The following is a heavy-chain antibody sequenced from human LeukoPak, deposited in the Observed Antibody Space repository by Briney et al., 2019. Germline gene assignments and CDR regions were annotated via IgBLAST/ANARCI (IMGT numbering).Heavy chain of an antibody. CDR3: ARDVPLHYDSSEGAPYYYYGMDV. D-gene: IGHD3-22*01. Sequence: ASVTVSCKASGYTFTSYGISWVRQAPGQGLEWMGWISAYNGNTNYAQKLQGRVTMTTDTSTSTAYMELRSLRSDDTAVYYCARDVPLHYDSSEGAPYYYYGMDVWGQGTTVTVSS. CDR1: GYTFTSYG. CDR2: ISAYNGNT. J-gene: IGHJ6*02. V-gene: IGHV1-18*01.